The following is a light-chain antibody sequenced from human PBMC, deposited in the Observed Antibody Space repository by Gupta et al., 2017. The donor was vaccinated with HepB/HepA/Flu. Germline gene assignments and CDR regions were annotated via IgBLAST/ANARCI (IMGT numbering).Light chain of an antibody. J-gene: IGLJ2*01. V-gene: IGLV3-1*01. CDR3: QAWDSSVVVV. CDR1: NLEDKN. Sequence: YKLSQPLSVAVSPGQTARVPCSGDNLEDKNVCWYQQKPGPTPVVVIYQDSKRPPGIPGRFSGSNAGNTATLTITGTHATDEDDYYCQAWDSSVVVVFGGGTKLTVL. CDR2: QDS.